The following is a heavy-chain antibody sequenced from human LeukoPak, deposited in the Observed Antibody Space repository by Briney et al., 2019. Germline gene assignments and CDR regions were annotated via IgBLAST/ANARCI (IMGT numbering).Heavy chain of an antibody. J-gene: IGHJ4*02. CDR1: GGSISSYY. CDR3: ARRRNYYDSSGIFDY. CDR2: IYYSGST. D-gene: IGHD3-22*01. Sequence: SETLSLTCTVSGGSISSYYWSWIRQPPGKGLEWIGYIYYSGSTNYNPSLKSRVTISVDTSENQFSLKLSSVTAADTAVYYCARRRNYYDSSGIFDYWGQGTLVTVSS. V-gene: IGHV4-59*01.